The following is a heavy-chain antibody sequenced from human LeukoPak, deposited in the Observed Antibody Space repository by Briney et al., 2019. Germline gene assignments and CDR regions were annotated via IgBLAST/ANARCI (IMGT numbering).Heavy chain of an antibody. CDR1: GGSISSSSYS. CDR2: IYYSGRT. CDR3: ARQDYYDSSGYCDAFDI. D-gene: IGHD3-22*01. V-gene: IGHV4-39*01. J-gene: IGHJ3*02. Sequence: SETLSLTCTVSGGSISSSSYSWGWVRQPPGKGLEWLGSIYYSGRTYYNPSLRSRVTISVDTSKNQFSLKLSSVTAADTAVYYCARQDYYDSSGYCDAFDIRGQGTMVTVSS.